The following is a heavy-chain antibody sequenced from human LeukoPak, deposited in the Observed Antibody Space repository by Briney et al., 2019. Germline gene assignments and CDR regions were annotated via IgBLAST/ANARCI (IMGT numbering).Heavy chain of an antibody. CDR2: ISRASESI. J-gene: IGHJ5*02. V-gene: IGHV3-21*01. CDR3: MRGATDTTRWFDP. CDR1: GFTFSSYG. D-gene: IGHD1-7*01. Sequence: PGRSLSLSCAASGFTFSSYGMSWVRQAPGKGLEWVSIISRASESIFYADSVKGRFTISRDNAKNSLYLQMNGLRAEDTAAYYCMRGATDTTRWFDPWSQGTLVTVSS.